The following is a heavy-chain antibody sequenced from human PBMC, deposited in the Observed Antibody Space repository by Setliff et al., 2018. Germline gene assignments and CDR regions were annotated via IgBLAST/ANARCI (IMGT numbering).Heavy chain of an antibody. D-gene: IGHD2-2*01. V-gene: IGHV1-2*06. CDR2: IKPNTGGT. Sequence: ASVKVSCKASGYTCTGNHLHWVRKAPGQGLEWMGRIKPNTGGTTYAQKFQGRVTMTTDTSTSTAYMELRSLRSDDTAVYYCERADDCSRTSCYWGYYHMDVWGKGTTVTVSS. J-gene: IGHJ6*03. CDR1: GYTCTGNH. CDR3: ERADDCSRTSCYWGYYHMDV.